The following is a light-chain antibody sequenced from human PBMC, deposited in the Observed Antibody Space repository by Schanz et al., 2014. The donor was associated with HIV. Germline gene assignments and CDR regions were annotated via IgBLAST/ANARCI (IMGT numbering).Light chain of an antibody. Sequence: QSALTQPASVSGSPGQSITLSCTGTSSDVGPYNYVSWYQQHPGEAPKLLIHDVTTRPSGTSNRFSGSKSGNAAFLTILGLQAEDEADYYCCSYAGSSRVFGTGTKLTVL. J-gene: IGLJ1*01. V-gene: IGLV2-14*01. CDR1: SSDVGPYNY. CDR2: DVT. CDR3: CSYAGSSRV.